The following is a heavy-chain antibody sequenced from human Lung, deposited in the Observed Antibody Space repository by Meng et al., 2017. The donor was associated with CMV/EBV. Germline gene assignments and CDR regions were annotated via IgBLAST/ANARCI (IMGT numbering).Heavy chain of an antibody. CDR3: ARLPVDTPFFIQEYYFDH. V-gene: IGHV3-7*01. D-gene: IGHD1-14*01. Sequence: XWASSEFSFSNNRMSWVRQAPGKVLEWVANIKEDGSEKYYVESVKGRSTITRDNAKNSLYLQMNSLRADDTAMYYCARLPVDTPFFIQEYYFDHWGQGXLVTVSS. J-gene: IGHJ4*02. CDR2: IKEDGSEK. CDR1: EFSFSNNR.